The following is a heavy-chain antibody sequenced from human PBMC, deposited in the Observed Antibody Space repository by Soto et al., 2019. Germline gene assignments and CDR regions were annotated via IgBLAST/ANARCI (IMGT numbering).Heavy chain of an antibody. J-gene: IGHJ3*02. CDR1: GFTVSGKKY. Sequence: DAQLVASGGGLIQPGESLRLSCEAFGFTVSGKKYVAWFRQAPGKGLEWVSALYDLDGTYYADSVKGRFTTSSDSSRTTVYLQMNSLRPDDTAVYSCATWHLQEHAYDIWGQGTMVTVSS. CDR2: LYDLDGT. V-gene: IGHV3-53*01. D-gene: IGHD1-26*01. CDR3: ATWHLQEHAYDI.